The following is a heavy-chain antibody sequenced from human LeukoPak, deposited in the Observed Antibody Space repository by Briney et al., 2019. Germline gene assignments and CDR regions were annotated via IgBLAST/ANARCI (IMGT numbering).Heavy chain of an antibody. J-gene: IGHJ5*02. V-gene: IGHV4-4*07. D-gene: IGHD2-2*01. CDR2: IYTSGST. CDR1: GGSISSYY. CDR3: ARGPIYCSSTSCENWFDP. Sequence: SEALSLTCTVSGGSISSYYWSWIRQPAGKGLEWIGRIYTSGSTNYNPSLKSRVTMSVDTSKNQFSLKLSSVTAADTAVYYCARGPIYCSSTSCENWFDPWGQGTLVTVSS.